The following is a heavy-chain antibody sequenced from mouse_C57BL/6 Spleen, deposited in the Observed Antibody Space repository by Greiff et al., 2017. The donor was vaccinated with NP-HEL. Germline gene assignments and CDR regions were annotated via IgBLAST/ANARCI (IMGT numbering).Heavy chain of an antibody. CDR3: ARSGQSYAMDY. D-gene: IGHD3-3*01. J-gene: IGHJ4*01. CDR2: IYPRSGNT. CDR1: GYTFTSYG. V-gene: IGHV1-81*01. Sequence: QVQLQQSGAELARPGASVKLSCKASGYTFTSYGMSWVKQRTGQGLEWIGEIYPRSGNTYYNEKFKGKAILTADKSSSTAYMELRSLTSEDSAVYFCARSGQSYAMDYWGQGTSVTVSS.